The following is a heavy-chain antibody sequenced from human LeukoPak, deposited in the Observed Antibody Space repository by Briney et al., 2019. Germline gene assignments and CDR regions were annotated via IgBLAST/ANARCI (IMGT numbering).Heavy chain of an antibody. V-gene: IGHV4-34*01. CDR1: GGSFSGYY. CDR2: INHSGST. D-gene: IGHD2-15*01. Sequence: PSETLSLTCAVYGGSFSGYYWSWIRQSPGKGLEWIGEINHSGSTNYDPSLKSRVTISVDTSKNQFSLKLSSVTAADTAVYYCARGIPFGYCSGGSCYSVVKGFDYWGQGTLVTVSS. CDR3: ARGIPFGYCSGGSCYSVVKGFDY. J-gene: IGHJ4*02.